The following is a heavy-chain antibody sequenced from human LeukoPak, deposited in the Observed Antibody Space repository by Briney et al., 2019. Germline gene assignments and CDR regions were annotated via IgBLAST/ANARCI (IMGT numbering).Heavy chain of an antibody. Sequence: GSSVKVSCKAPGGTFSSYTISWVRQAPGQGLEWMGRIIPILGIANYAQKFQGRVTITADKSTSTAYMELSSLRSEDTAVYYCARDQYCTNGVCQWYFDLWGRGTLVTVSS. CDR1: GGTFSSYT. CDR3: ARDQYCTNGVCQWYFDL. V-gene: IGHV1-69*04. D-gene: IGHD2-8*01. CDR2: IIPILGIA. J-gene: IGHJ2*01.